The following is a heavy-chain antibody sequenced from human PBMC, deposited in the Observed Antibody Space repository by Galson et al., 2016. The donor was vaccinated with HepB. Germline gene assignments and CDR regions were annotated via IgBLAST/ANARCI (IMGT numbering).Heavy chain of an antibody. CDR1: GGSVSSDNYY. CDR3: ARDQNGSYMAY. J-gene: IGHJ4*02. D-gene: IGHD1-26*01. Sequence: ETLSLTCAVSGGSVSSDNYYWTWIRQPPGKGLEWIGFSQHSGNTNCNPSLKSRVTISVDTSKNQFSLKMISVTAADTAVYYCARDQNGSYMAYWGLGTLVTVSS. CDR2: SQHSGNT. V-gene: IGHV4-61*01.